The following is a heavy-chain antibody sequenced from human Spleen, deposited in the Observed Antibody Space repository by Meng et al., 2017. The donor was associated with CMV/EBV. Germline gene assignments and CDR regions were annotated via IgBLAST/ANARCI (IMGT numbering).Heavy chain of an antibody. D-gene: IGHD2-2*01. CDR3: ARGPEVIVVVPPTD. V-gene: IGHV4-31*03. CDR2: IYYSGST. J-gene: IGHJ4*02. Sequence: SETLSLTCTVFGGSISSGGHYWSWIRQLPGKGLDWIGNIYYSGSTYYNPSLKNRVTMSVDTSRNQVSLKLRAVTAADTAVYYCARGPEVIVVVPPTDWGQGTLVTVSS. CDR1: GGSISSGGHY.